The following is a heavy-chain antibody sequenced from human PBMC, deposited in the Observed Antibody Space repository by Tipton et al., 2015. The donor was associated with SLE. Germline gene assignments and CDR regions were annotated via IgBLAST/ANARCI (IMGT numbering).Heavy chain of an antibody. CDR3: ARQWPYCSSWYGRGGAFDI. V-gene: IGHV4-34*01. Sequence: LRLSCAVYGGSFSGYYWSWIRQPPGKGLEWIGEINHSGSTNYNPSLKSRVTISVDTSKNQFSLKLSSVTAADTAVYYCARQWPYCSSWYGRGGAFDIWGQGTMVTVSS. D-gene: IGHD6-13*01. CDR2: INHSGST. J-gene: IGHJ3*02. CDR1: GGSFSGYY.